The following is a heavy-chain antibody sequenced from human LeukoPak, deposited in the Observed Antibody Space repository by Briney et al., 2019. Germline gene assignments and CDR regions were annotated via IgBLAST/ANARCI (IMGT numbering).Heavy chain of an antibody. CDR3: ARDLGYNYGYYFDF. Sequence: GGSLRLSCAAPGCTFSSYNMNWVRQTPGKGLEWGSYISSSGSTIYYADSVKGRFTVSRDNAKNSLYLQMNSLRAEDTAVYYCARDLGYNYGYYFDFWGQGTLVTVSS. V-gene: IGHV3-48*01. CDR1: GCTFSSYN. D-gene: IGHD5-18*01. J-gene: IGHJ4*02. CDR2: ISSSGSTI.